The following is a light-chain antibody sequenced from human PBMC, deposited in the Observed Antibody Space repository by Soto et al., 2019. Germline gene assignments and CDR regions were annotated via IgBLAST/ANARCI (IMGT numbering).Light chain of an antibody. CDR3: QSYDNSLSHVV. Sequence: QSVLTQPPSVSGAPGQRVTIPCTGSSSNTGSFYDVHWYQQLPGTVPKLLIYGDNNRPSGVPDRFSGSKSGTSASLAITGLQPEDEADYYCQSYDNSLSHVVFGGGTQLTVL. CDR1: SSNTGSFYD. CDR2: GDN. J-gene: IGLJ2*01. V-gene: IGLV1-40*01.